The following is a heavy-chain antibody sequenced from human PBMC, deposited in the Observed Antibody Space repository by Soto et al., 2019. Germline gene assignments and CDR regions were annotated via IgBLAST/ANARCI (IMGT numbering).Heavy chain of an antibody. J-gene: IGHJ6*02. CDR1: GGSISSSSYY. CDR3: ARDNGCSGGSCYGAGALRGMNYYYYYGMDV. Sequence: SETLSLTCTVSGGSISSSSYYWGWIRQPPGKGLEWIGSIYYSGSTYYNPSLKSRVTISVDTSKNQFSLKLSSVTAADSAVYYCARDNGCSGGSCYGAGALRGMNYYYYYGMDVWGQGTTVTVSS. V-gene: IGHV4-39*07. CDR2: IYYSGST. D-gene: IGHD2-15*01.